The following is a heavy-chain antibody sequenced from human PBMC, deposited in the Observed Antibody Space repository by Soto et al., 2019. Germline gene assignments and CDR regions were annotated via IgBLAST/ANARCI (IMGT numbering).Heavy chain of an antibody. V-gene: IGHV3-48*01. CDR3: ARARPVVPAAMTGNYYYYMDV. CDR1: GFTFSSYS. D-gene: IGHD2-2*01. CDR2: ISSSSTI. J-gene: IGHJ6*03. Sequence: GGSLRLSCAASGFTFSSYSMTWVRQAPGKGLEWVSYISSSSTIYYADSVKGRFTISRDNAKNSLYLQMNSLRAEDTAVYYCARARPVVPAAMTGNYYYYMDVWGKGTTVTVSS.